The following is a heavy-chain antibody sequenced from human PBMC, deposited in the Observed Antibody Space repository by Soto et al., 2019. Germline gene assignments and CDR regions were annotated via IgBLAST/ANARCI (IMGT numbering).Heavy chain of an antibody. D-gene: IGHD1-26*01. CDR2: ISAYNGNT. CDR1: GYTFTSYG. CDR3: AKNQGVELVPLATVDWFDP. V-gene: IGHV1-18*04. Sequence: ASVKVSCKASGYTFTSYGISWVRQAPGQGLEWMGWISAYNGNTNYAQKLQGRVTMTTDTSTSTAYMELRSLRSDDTAVYHCAKNQGVELVPLATVDWFDPWVQGSVVTVSS. J-gene: IGHJ5*02.